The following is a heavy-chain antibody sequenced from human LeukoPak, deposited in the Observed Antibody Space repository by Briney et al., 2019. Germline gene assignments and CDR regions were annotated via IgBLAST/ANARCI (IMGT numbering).Heavy chain of an antibody. CDR1: GFTFSDYY. CDR2: ISSSGSTI. CDR3: SLYCSSTSCSDY. D-gene: IGHD2-2*01. V-gene: IGHV3-11*04. Sequence: GGSLRLSCAASGFTFSDYYMSWIRQAPGKGLEWVSYISSSGSTIYYADSVKGRFTISRDNAKNSLYLQMNSLRAEDTAVYYCSLYCSSTSCSDYWGQGTLVTVSS. J-gene: IGHJ4*02.